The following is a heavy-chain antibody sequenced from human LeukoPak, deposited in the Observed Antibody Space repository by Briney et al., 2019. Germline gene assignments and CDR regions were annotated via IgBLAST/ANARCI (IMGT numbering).Heavy chain of an antibody. Sequence: MSSETLSLTCTVSGGSISSYYWSWIRQPAGKGLEWIGRIYTSGSTNYNPSLKSRVTISVDKSKNQFSLKLSSVTAAGTAVYYCARDHQQSNWFDPCGQGTLVTVSS. CDR2: IYTSGST. D-gene: IGHD4-11*01. J-gene: IGHJ5*02. V-gene: IGHV4-4*07. CDR3: ARDHQQSNWFDP. CDR1: GGSISSYY.